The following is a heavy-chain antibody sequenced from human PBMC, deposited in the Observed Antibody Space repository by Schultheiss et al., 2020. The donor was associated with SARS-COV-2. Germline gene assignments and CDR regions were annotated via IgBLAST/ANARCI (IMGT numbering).Heavy chain of an antibody. Sequence: SETLSLTCTVSGGYISGYYWNWIRQPPGKGLEWIGYIYYSGSTNYNPSLKSRVTISVDTSKNQFSLKLSSVTAADTAVYYCARGGLVVGYNWFDPWGQGTLVTVS. J-gene: IGHJ5*02. CDR2: IYYSGST. D-gene: IGHD2-15*01. CDR1: GGYISGYY. CDR3: ARGGLVVGYNWFDP. V-gene: IGHV4-59*12.